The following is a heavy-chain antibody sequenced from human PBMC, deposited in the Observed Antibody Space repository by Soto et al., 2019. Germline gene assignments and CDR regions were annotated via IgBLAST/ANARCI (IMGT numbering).Heavy chain of an antibody. CDR2: INAGNGNT. CDR3: ARDLSGWGLTNSHFGVDV. CDR1: GYTFANYA. D-gene: IGHD3-16*01. Sequence: QVRLVQSGTEVKKPGASVMVSCKATGYTFANYAIHWVRQAPGQDFEWMGWINAGNGNTRNSQKFQGRVTFTRDTTATTAHMEVGSLRFEDTAVYYSARDLSGWGLTNSHFGVDVWGQGNTVIVSS. J-gene: IGHJ6*02. V-gene: IGHV1-3*01.